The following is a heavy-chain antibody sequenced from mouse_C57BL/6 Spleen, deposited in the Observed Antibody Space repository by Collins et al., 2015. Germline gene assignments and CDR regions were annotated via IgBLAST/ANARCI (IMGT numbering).Heavy chain of an antibody. J-gene: IGHJ4*01. V-gene: IGHV1-84*01. CDR2: IYPGSGNS. D-gene: IGHD2-4*01. CDR1: GYTFTDYY. CDR3: ARQSDYDYTMDY. Sequence: QIQLQQSGPELVKPGASVKISCKASGYTFTDYYINWVKQRPGQGLEWIGWIYPGSGNSEYSEKFKGKATLTVDISSSIAYMQLSSLTSEDSAVYFCARQSDYDYTMDYWGQGTSIT.